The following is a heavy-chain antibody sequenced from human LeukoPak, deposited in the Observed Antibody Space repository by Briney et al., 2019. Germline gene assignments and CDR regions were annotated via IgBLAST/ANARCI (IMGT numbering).Heavy chain of an antibody. CDR1: GYSFISYW. Sequence: GESLKISCNGSGYSFISYWIGWVRQMPGKGLEWMGIIYPGDSDTRYSPSFQGQVTISADKSIGTAYLQWSSLKASDTAMYYCARPRIAAAGNVYYMDVWGKGTTVTVSS. CDR3: ARPRIAAAGNVYYMDV. V-gene: IGHV5-51*01. J-gene: IGHJ6*03. CDR2: IYPGDSDT. D-gene: IGHD6-13*01.